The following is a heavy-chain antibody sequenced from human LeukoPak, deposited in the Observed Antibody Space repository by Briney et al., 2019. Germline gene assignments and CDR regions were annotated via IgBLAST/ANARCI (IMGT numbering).Heavy chain of an antibody. CDR2: IRYDGSNK. Sequence: GGSLRLSCAASGFTFSSYGMHWVRQAPGKGLEWVAFIRYDGSNKYYADSVKGRFTISRDNSKNTLYLQMNSLRAEDTAVYYCSDPYYYDSSGFRGDAFDIWGQGTMVTVSS. V-gene: IGHV3-30*02. J-gene: IGHJ3*02. CDR1: GFTFSSYG. D-gene: IGHD3-22*01. CDR3: SDPYYYDSSGFRGDAFDI.